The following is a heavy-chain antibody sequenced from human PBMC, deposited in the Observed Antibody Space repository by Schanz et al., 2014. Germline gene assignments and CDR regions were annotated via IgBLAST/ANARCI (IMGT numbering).Heavy chain of an antibody. D-gene: IGHD2-15*01. CDR1: GFTFSTYA. V-gene: IGHV3-23*01. CDR2: ITTGGKT. J-gene: IGHJ5*01. CDR3: SEDNQGSRSGDS. Sequence: VQLLQSGGALVQPGGSLRLSCSASGFTFSTYAMSWARQTPGKGLEWVSCITTGGKTYYSDSKKGRFIVTRDNSKNTLYLKMNRLRVDDAAEYYCSEDNQGSRSGDSWGQGTLVTVSS.